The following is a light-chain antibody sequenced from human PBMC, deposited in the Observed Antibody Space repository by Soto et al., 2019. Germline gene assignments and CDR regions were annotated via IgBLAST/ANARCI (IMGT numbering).Light chain of an antibody. CDR1: QTINSW. Sequence: DIPMTQSPSTLSASVGDRVTISCRASQTINSWFALDQHKPGKAPKLLIYKASYLHSWVPSTFSGSGSGTEFTLTISSLQPDDFATYYCQQYKSYSSWTFGQGTKVDIK. J-gene: IGKJ1*01. V-gene: IGKV1-5*03. CDR2: KAS. CDR3: QQYKSYSSWT.